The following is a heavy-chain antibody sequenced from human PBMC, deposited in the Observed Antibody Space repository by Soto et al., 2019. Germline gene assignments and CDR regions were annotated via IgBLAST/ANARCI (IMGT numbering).Heavy chain of an antibody. J-gene: IGHJ6*02. CDR2: IIPIFGTA. V-gene: IGHV1-69*13. D-gene: IGHD3-3*01. Sequence: GASVKVSCKASGGTFSSYAISWVRQAPGKGLEWMGGIIPIFGTANYAQKFQGRVTITADESTSTAYMELSSLRSEDTAVYYCAGETKNTSSNCTITIFGLGYLPQYYYYGMDVWGQGTTVTVSS. CDR3: AGETKNTSSNCTITIFGLGYLPQYYYYGMDV. CDR1: GGTFSSYA.